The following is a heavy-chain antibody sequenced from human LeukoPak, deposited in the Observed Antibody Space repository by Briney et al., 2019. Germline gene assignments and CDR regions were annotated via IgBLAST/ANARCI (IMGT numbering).Heavy chain of an antibody. CDR2: ISNTGAAI. Sequence: GGSLRLSCAASGFTFSSYSMTWVRQAPGKGLKWVSVISNTGAAIFNADSVQGRFTISRDNSKNTLYLQMNSLRAEDTAVYYCARVRGYGTFDPWGQGALVTASS. CDR3: ARVRGYGTFDP. D-gene: IGHD5-12*01. V-gene: IGHV3-23*01. CDR1: GFTFSSYS. J-gene: IGHJ5*02.